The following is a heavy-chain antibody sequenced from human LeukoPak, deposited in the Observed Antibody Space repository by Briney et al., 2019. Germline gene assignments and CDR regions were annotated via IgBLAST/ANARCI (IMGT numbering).Heavy chain of an antibody. Sequence: SVKVSCKASGGTFSSYAISWVRRAPGQGLEWMGRIIPIFGTANYAQKFQGRVTITTDESTSTAYMELSSLRSEDTAVYYCASTPYSRQSYYYYYMDVWGKGTAVTVSS. CDR2: IIPIFGTA. V-gene: IGHV1-69*05. CDR1: GGTFSSYA. D-gene: IGHD6-13*01. CDR3: ASTPYSRQSYYYYYMDV. J-gene: IGHJ6*03.